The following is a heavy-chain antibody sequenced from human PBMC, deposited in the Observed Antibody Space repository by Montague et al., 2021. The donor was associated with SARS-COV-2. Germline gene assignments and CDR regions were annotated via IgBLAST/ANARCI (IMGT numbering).Heavy chain of an antibody. CDR1: RGSFSGYY. CDR3: ARGSSTFWWWSFDY. J-gene: IGHJ4*02. D-gene: IGHD2-21*01. Sequence: SETLSLTCTVYRGSFSGYYWSWIRQPPGKGLEWIGEINHSGSTNYNPSLKSRVTISVDTSKNHFSLKLSSVTAADTAVYYCARGSSTFWWWSFDYWGQGTLVAVSS. CDR2: INHSGST. V-gene: IGHV4-34*01.